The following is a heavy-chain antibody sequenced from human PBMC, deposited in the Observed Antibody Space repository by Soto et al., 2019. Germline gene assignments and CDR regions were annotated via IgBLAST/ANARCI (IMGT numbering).Heavy chain of an antibody. CDR3: ARDTKGSSYYYEGFDP. J-gene: IGHJ5*02. CDR2: INANNGNT. Sequence: ASVKVSCKASGYTFTSYGISWVRQAPGQGLEWMGWINANNGNTGHAQKLQGRVTMTRNTSISTAYMELSSLRSEDTAVYYCARDTKGSSYYYEGFDPWGQGTLVTVSS. CDR1: GYTFTSYG. D-gene: IGHD3-22*01. V-gene: IGHV1-8*02.